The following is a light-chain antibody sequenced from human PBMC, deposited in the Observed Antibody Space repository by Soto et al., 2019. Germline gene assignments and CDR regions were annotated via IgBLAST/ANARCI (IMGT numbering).Light chain of an antibody. Sequence: EIVLTQSPGTLSLSPGEGAALSYRASQRLSTSSLAWYQHKAGQAPRLLIYDASSRASGVPDRFNGSGSGTDFTLTISRLEPEDFAVYSCQQYDSSPQTFGQGTKVEIK. CDR2: DAS. CDR1: QRLSTSS. V-gene: IGKV3-20*01. CDR3: QQYDSSPQT. J-gene: IGKJ1*01.